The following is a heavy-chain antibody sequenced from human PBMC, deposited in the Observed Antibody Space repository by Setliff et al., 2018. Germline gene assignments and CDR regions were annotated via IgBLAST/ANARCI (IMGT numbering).Heavy chain of an antibody. CDR2: ISAYNGNT. Sequence: ASVKVSCKASGYTFTNYDISWVRQAPGQGLEWMGWISAYNGNTNYAQKLQGRVTMTTDTSTSTAYMELRSLRSDDTAVYYCARGPPPPSVHYYMDVWGKGTTVTVSS. V-gene: IGHV1-18*01. CDR1: GYTFTNYD. CDR3: ARGPPPPSVHYYMDV. J-gene: IGHJ6*03. D-gene: IGHD1-26*01.